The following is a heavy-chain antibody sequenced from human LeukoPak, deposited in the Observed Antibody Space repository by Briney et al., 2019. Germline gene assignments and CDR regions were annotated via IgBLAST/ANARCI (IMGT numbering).Heavy chain of an antibody. CDR2: VNWNGGST. CDR1: GFTFDDYG. Sequence: GGSLRLSCAASGFTFDDYGMSWVRQAPGKGLEWVSGVNWNGGSTGYADSVKGRFTISRDNAKDSLYLQMNSLRAEDTALYYCASLGYCSGGSCYARRDYWGQGTLVTVSS. V-gene: IGHV3-20*04. J-gene: IGHJ4*02. D-gene: IGHD2-15*01. CDR3: ASLGYCSGGSCYARRDY.